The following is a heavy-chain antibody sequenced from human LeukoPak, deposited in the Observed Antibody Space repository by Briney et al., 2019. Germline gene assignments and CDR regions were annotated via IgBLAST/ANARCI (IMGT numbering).Heavy chain of an antibody. CDR3: ARTYYYGSGRYFDY. CDR1: GGSINNYY. D-gene: IGHD3-10*01. V-gene: IGHV4-59*01. Sequence: SETLSLTCTVSGGSINNYYWSWIRQPPGKGLEWIGYIYHSGSTTYNPSLKSRVTISVDTSKNQFSLKLSSVTAADTAIYYRARTYYYGSGRYFDYWGQGTLVPVSS. CDR2: IYHSGST. J-gene: IGHJ4*02.